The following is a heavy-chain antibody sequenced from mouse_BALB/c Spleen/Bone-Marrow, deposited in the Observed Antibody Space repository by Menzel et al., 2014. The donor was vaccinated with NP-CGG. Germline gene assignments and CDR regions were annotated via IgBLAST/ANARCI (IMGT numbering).Heavy chain of an antibody. CDR2: IRLKSNNYAT. D-gene: IGHD1-1*01. J-gene: IGHJ2*01. V-gene: IGHV6-6*02. CDR3: TRGSDY. Sequence: EVKVVESGGGLVQPGGSMKLSCVASGFTFSNYWMNWVRQSPEKGLEWVAEIRLKSNNYATHYAESVKGRFTISRDDSKSSVYLQMNNLRAEGTAIYYCTRGSDYWGQGTTLTVSS. CDR1: GFTFSNYW.